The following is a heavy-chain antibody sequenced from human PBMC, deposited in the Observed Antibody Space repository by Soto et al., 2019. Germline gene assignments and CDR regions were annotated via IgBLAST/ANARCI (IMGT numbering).Heavy chain of an antibody. D-gene: IGHD3-16*01. CDR1: GGSISSYY. CDR2: IYTSGST. J-gene: IGHJ6*04. CDR3: GRDEGGYFYYVMDV. V-gene: IGHV4-4*07. Sequence: SETLSLTCTVSGGSISSYYWSWIRQPAGKGLEWIGRIYTSGSTNYNPSLKSRVTMSVDTSKNQFSLKLSSVTAADTAVYYCGRDEGGYFYYVMDVWAEGTKVTVSA.